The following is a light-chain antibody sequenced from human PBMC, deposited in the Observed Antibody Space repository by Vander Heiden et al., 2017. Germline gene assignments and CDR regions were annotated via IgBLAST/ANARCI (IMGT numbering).Light chain of an antibody. CDR1: QSISSY. CDR2: DAF. CDR3: QQGSNRPLA. V-gene: IGKV3-11*01. Sequence: EIVLTQSPSTLSLSPGERATLSCRASQSISSYLAWYQQKPGQAPRLLIYDAFNRATGIPARFSASGSETDFTLTISSLEPEDFAVYYCQQGSNRPLAFGGGNMVEIK. J-gene: IGKJ4*01.